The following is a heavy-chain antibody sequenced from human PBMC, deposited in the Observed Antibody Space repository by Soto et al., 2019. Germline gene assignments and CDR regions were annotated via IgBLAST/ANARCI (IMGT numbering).Heavy chain of an antibody. Sequence: EVQLVESGGGLVKPGGSLRLSCAASGFSFRTTWMAWVRQAPGKGLEWVGRIKSKSAGETTDYADPVKGRFTSSRDDSKDPLYPHRDSLETGDTAVYYCSTGSPFSGRVFDYWGQGTLVTVSS. D-gene: IGHD1-26*01. V-gene: IGHV3-15*05. CDR2: IKSKSAGETT. CDR1: GFSFRTTW. CDR3: STGSPFSGRVFDY. J-gene: IGHJ4*02.